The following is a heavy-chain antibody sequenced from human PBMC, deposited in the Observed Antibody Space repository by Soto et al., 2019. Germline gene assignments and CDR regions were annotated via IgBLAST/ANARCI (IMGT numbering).Heavy chain of an antibody. V-gene: IGHV4-38-2*01. CDR1: GYPISSGYY. D-gene: IGHD6-13*01. CDR3: ARAKGVAAAGRSLFDY. Sequence: SETLSLTCAVSGYPISSGYYWGWIRQPPGKGLEWIGSIYHSGSTYYNPSLKSRVTISVDTSKNQFSLKLSSVTAADTAVYYCARAKGVAAAGRSLFDYWGQGTLVTVSS. J-gene: IGHJ4*02. CDR2: IYHSGST.